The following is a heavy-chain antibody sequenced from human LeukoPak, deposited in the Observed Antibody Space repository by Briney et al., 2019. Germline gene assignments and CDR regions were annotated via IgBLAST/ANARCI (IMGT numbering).Heavy chain of an antibody. Sequence: PSETLSLTCTVPGGSISGYYWTWIRRPPGKGLEWIGYIYYSGSTNYNPSLKSRVTISVDTSKNQFSLKLSSVTAADTAVYYCARHYDFWSGPFDYWGQGTLVTVSS. CDR3: ARHYDFWSGPFDY. J-gene: IGHJ4*02. D-gene: IGHD3-3*01. CDR2: IYYSGST. V-gene: IGHV4-59*08. CDR1: GGSISGYY.